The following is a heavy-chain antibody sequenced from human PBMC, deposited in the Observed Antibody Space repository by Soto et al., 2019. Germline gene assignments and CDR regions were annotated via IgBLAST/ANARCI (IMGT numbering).Heavy chain of an antibody. D-gene: IGHD3-10*01. CDR3: ARGASGVQANGHFGLDV. Sequence: PGGSLRLSCVASGFSVSLYDIHWVRQSPGTGLDWVAVLFKIGRRTSLAESVRGRFVVSRDTYKHVVFLQMRALTVADTGLYFCARGASGVQANGHFGLDVWGPGTSVTVSS. V-gene: IGHV3-NL1*01. CDR2: LFKIGRRT. J-gene: IGHJ6*02. CDR1: GFSVSLYD.